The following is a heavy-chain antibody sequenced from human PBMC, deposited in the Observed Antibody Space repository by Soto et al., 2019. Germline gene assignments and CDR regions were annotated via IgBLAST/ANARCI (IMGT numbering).Heavy chain of an antibody. CDR3: ARGYTTAYYYYGMDV. CDR2: IKQDGSSA. Sequence: GGSLRLSCAASGFTFSTYWMSWVRQAPGKGLEWVANIKQDGSSASYADSVKGRFTISRDNAKNTLYVQMDSLRAEDTAVYLCARGYTTAYYYYGMDVWGLGTTVTVSS. J-gene: IGHJ6*02. CDR1: GFTFSTYW. V-gene: IGHV3-7*01. D-gene: IGHD2-21*02.